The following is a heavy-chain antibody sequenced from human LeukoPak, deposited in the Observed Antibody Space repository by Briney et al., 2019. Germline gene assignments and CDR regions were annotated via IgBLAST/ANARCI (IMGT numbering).Heavy chain of an antibody. Sequence: QPGGSLRLSCAASGFTVSSNYMSWVRQAPGKGLEWVSVIYSGGSTYYADSVKGRFTISRDNSKNTLYLQMNSLRAEDTAVYYCARASNAAAGYYYYYMEVWGKGTTVTVAS. J-gene: IGHJ6*03. D-gene: IGHD4-11*01. V-gene: IGHV3-53*01. CDR1: GFTVSSNY. CDR3: ARASNAAAGYYYYYMEV. CDR2: IYSGGST.